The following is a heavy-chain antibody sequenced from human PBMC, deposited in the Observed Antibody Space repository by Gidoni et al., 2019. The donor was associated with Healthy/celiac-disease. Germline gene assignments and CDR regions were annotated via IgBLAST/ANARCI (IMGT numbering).Heavy chain of an antibody. J-gene: IGHJ4*02. CDR1: GFTFSSYA. CDR3: AKHSLPYAAGLKSGNIDY. CDR2: ISGSGCST. D-gene: IGHD6-13*01. Sequence: EVQLLESGGGLVQPGGSLRLSCAASGFTFSSYAMSWVRQAPGKGLEWVSAISGSGCSTYYADSVKGRFTISRDNSKNTLYLQMNSLRAEDTAVYYCAKHSLPYAAGLKSGNIDYWGQGTLVTVSS. V-gene: IGHV3-23*01.